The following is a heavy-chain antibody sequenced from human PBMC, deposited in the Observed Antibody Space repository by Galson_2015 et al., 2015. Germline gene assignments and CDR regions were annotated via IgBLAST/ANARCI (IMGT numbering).Heavy chain of an antibody. CDR2: INTNTGNP. J-gene: IGHJ6*03. Sequence: SVKVSCKASGYTFTSYAMNWVRQAPGQGLEWMRWINTNTGNPRYAQGFTGRFVFSLDTSVSTAYLQISSLKAEDTAVYYCARAPVGVDTAMVYYYYYYMDVWGKGTTVTVSS. CDR3: ARAPVGVDTAMVYYYYYYMDV. CDR1: GYTFTSYA. V-gene: IGHV7-4-1*02. D-gene: IGHD5-18*01.